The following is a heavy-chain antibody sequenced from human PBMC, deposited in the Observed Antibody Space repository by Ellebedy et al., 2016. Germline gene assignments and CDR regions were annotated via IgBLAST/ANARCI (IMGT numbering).Heavy chain of an antibody. Sequence: GESLKISCAASGFTFSSYAMSWVRQTPGKGLEWVSAISGSGGSTYYADSVKGRFTISRDNSKNTLYLQMNSLRVEDAAVYCCSRGGWELSLTAFDIWGQGTMVTVSS. D-gene: IGHD1-26*01. J-gene: IGHJ3*02. V-gene: IGHV3-23*01. CDR2: ISGSGGST. CDR3: SRGGWELSLTAFDI. CDR1: GFTFSSYA.